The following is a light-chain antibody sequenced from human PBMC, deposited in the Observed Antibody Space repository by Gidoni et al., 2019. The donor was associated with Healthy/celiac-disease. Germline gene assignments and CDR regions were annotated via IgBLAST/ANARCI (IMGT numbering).Light chain of an antibody. CDR1: QSVLYSSINKNY. CDR3: QQYYSTPWT. CDR2: WES. J-gene: IGKJ1*01. V-gene: IGKV4-1*01. Sequence: DILITPSPDSLAVSPGERATTNCKSSQSVLYSSINKNYLAWYQQKPGQPPKLLIYWESTREAGSPDRCSGSGSGTDFTLTISSLQDEDVAVYYCQQYYSTPWTFGQGTKVEIK.